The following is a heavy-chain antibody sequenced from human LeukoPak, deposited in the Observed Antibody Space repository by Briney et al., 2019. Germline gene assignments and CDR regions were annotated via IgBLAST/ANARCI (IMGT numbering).Heavy chain of an antibody. Sequence: PGGSLRLSCAASGFTFSSYWMSWVRQAPGKGLEWVAFIRYDGSNKYYADSVKGRLTISRDNSKNTLYLQMNSLRAEDTAVYYCAKDRYYINDYWGQGTLVTVSS. D-gene: IGHD3-9*01. CDR1: GFTFSSYW. V-gene: IGHV3-30*02. J-gene: IGHJ4*02. CDR3: AKDRYYINDY. CDR2: IRYDGSNK.